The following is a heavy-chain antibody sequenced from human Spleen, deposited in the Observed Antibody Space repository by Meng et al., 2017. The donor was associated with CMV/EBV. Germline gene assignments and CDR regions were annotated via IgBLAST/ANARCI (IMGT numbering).Heavy chain of an antibody. CDR3: AKIREDYQKPGVYFDS. V-gene: IGHV3-48*04. Sequence: GESLKISCAASGFTFSSYSMNWVRQAPGKGLEWVSYISSSSSTIYYADSVKGRFTISRDNAKNSLYLQMNSLTFEDTAVYYCAKIREDYQKPGVYFDSWGQGTLVTVSS. D-gene: IGHD2-15*01. CDR2: ISSSSSTI. J-gene: IGHJ4*02. CDR1: GFTFSSYS.